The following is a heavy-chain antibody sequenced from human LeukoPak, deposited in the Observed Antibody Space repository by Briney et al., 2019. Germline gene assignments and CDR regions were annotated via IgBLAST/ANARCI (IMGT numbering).Heavy chain of an antibody. J-gene: IGHJ3*02. CDR3: ATDVTRSSGPEVWAFDI. CDR1: GYTLTELS. Sequence: AASVKVSCKVSGYTLTELSMHWVRQAPGKGLEWMGGFDPEDGETIYAQKFQGRVTMTEDTSTDTAYMELSSLRSEDTAVYYCATDVTRSSGPEVWAFDIWGQGTMVTVSS. CDR2: FDPEDGET. V-gene: IGHV1-24*01. D-gene: IGHD3-22*01.